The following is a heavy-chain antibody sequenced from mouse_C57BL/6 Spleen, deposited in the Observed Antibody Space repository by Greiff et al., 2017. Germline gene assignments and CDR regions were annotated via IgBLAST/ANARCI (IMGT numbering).Heavy chain of an antibody. CDR1: GYSFTGYY. V-gene: IGHV1-42*01. Sequence: EVQLQQSGPELVKPGASVKLSCKASGYSFTGYYMNWVKQSPEKSLEWIGEINPSTGGTTYTQKFKAKATLTVDKSSSTAYMQLKSLTSEDSAVYYCARTGTDYLDDWGQGTTLTVSS. CDR3: ARTGTDYLDD. D-gene: IGHD4-1*01. J-gene: IGHJ2*01. CDR2: INPSTGGT.